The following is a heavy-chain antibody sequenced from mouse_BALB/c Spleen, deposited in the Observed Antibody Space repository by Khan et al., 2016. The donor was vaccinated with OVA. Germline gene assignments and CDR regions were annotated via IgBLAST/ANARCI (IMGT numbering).Heavy chain of an antibody. D-gene: IGHD4-1*01. V-gene: IGHV5-6*01. CDR2: ISSGGDYT. J-gene: IGHJ3*01. CDR1: GFTFSSYS. CDR3: ASHLTGSCAY. Sequence: EVQLVESGGDLVKPGGSLKLSCAASGFTFSSYSMSWVRQTPDKRLEWVATISSGGDYTYYPDNVKGRFTISRDNAKNTLYLKMSSLKSEDTAMYYCASHLTGSCAYWGKGTLVTGAA.